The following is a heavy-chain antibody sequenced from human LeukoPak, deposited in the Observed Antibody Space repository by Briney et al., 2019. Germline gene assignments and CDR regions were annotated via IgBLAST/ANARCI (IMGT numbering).Heavy chain of an antibody. CDR3: ARDKWNLKGIAAAGPKVGYYGMDV. V-gene: IGHV3-23*01. J-gene: IGHJ6*02. CDR2: IGGSDGRT. D-gene: IGHD6-13*01. CDR1: GFTFSTYA. Sequence: HPGGSLRLSCAASGFTFSTYAMSWVRQAPGKGLEWVSLIGGSDGRTRYADSVKGRFTISRDNAKNSLYLQMNSLRAEDTAVYYCARDKWNLKGIAAAGPKVGYYGMDVWGQGTTVTVSS.